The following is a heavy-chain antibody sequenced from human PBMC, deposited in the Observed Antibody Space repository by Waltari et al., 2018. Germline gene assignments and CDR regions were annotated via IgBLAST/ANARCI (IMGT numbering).Heavy chain of an antibody. CDR2: ISSSSTYI. V-gene: IGHV3-21*01. CDR3: ARVFYSSMGNFGMDV. J-gene: IGHJ6*02. D-gene: IGHD6-13*01. Sequence: EVQLVESGGGLVKPGGSLGLPCAAPGFIFNIYDMHWVRQAPGKGLEWVSSISSSSTYIYYADSVKGRFTISRDNAKNSLYLQMNSLRAEDTAVYYCARVFYSSMGNFGMDVWGQGTTVTVSS. CDR1: GFIFNIYD.